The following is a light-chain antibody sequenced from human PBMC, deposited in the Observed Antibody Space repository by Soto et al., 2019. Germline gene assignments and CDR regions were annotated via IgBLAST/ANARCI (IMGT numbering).Light chain of an antibody. V-gene: IGKV3-20*01. CDR3: QQYGPSPGT. Sequence: EIVLTQSPGTLSLSPGERATLSCRASQSVRSNYLAWYQQKPGQAPRLLIYGASSRATGIPDRFSGSGSGTEFTLTINGLEPEDFAVYYCQQYGPSPGTFGQGTKVEIK. CDR1: QSVRSNY. J-gene: IGKJ1*01. CDR2: GAS.